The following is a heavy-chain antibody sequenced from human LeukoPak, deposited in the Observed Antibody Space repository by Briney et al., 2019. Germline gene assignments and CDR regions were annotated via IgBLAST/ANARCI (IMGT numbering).Heavy chain of an antibody. CDR1: GFTFSSYG. D-gene: IGHD5-12*01. CDR3: ARESPYSGYYFDY. Sequence: GGSLRLSCAASGFTFSSYGMNWVRQAPGKGLEWVSSISSSSSYIYYADSVKGRFTISRDNAKNSLYLQMNSLRAEDTAVYYCARESPYSGYYFDYWGQGTLVTVSS. CDR2: ISSSSSYI. V-gene: IGHV3-21*01. J-gene: IGHJ4*02.